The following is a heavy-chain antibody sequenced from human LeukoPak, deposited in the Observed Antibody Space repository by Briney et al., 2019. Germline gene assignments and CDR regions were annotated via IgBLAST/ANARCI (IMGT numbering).Heavy chain of an antibody. Sequence: PGRFLRLSCAASGFTFSSYAMHWVRQAPGRGLEWVAVISYDGINKYYAESVKGRFTISRDNSESTLHLQMNSLRAEDTAVYYCARDRWANSGSFFRYYYYGMDVWGQGTTVTVSS. V-gene: IGHV3-30-3*01. CDR3: ARDRWANSGSFFRYYYYGMDV. CDR1: GFTFSSYA. J-gene: IGHJ6*02. D-gene: IGHD3-22*01. CDR2: ISYDGINK.